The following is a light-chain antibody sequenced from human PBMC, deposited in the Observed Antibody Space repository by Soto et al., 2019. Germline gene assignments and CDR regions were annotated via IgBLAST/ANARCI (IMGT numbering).Light chain of an antibody. CDR2: VSR. V-gene: IGLV1-40*01. Sequence: QSVLTQPPSASGTPGQGVTISCSGSSSNIGAGYDVHWYQQLPGTAPRLLIYVSRNRPSGVPDRFSGSKSGTSASLAITGLQTDDEADYYCQSYDSSLRLAVFGGGTKLTVL. CDR3: QSYDSSLRLAV. J-gene: IGLJ3*02. CDR1: SSNIGAGYD.